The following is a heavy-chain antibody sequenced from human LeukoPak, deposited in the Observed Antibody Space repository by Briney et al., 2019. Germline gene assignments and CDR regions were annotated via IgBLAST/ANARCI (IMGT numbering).Heavy chain of an antibody. D-gene: IGHD3-3*01. V-gene: IGHV3-74*01. J-gene: IGHJ3*01. Sequence: GGSLRLSCAVSGFTFNNYWMHCVRQAPGKGLVWVSRVDSDGSSTTYADSVKGRFTISRDNAKNTLYLQMNSLRAEDTAVYYCARGITNFGVVNDAFDVWGQGAVVTVSS. CDR2: VDSDGSST. CDR1: GFTFNNYW. CDR3: ARGITNFGVVNDAFDV.